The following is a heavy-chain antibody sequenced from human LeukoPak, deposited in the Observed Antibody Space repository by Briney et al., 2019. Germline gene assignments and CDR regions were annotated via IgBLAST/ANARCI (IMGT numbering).Heavy chain of an antibody. CDR1: GFTVSSNY. CDR3: ASSSSWYYFDY. Sequence: GGSLSLSCAASGFTVSSNYMSWVRQAPGKGLEWVSVIYSGGSTYYADSVKGRFTISRDNSKNTLYLQMNSLRAEDTAVYYCASSSSWYYFDYWGQGTLVTVSS. CDR2: IYSGGST. V-gene: IGHV3-66*01. J-gene: IGHJ4*02. D-gene: IGHD6-13*01.